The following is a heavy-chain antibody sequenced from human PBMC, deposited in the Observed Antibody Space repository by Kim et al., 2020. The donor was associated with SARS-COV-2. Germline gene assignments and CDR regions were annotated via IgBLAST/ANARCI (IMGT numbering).Heavy chain of an antibody. V-gene: IGHV1-8*01. CDR2: GNT. J-gene: IGHJ4*02. Sequence: GNTGYAQKFQGRVTMTRNTSISTAYMELSSLRSEDTAVYYCARGQQLDYWGQGTLVTVSS. D-gene: IGHD6-13*01. CDR3: ARGQQLDY.